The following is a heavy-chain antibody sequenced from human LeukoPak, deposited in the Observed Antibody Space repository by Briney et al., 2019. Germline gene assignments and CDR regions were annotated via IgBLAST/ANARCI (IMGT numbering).Heavy chain of an antibody. D-gene: IGHD2-2*01. CDR1: GYIFTDYY. Sequence: ASVKVSCKASGYIFTDYYIHWVRQAPGQGLEWMGWINPNSGDTNCAQKFQGRVTMTRDTSIHTAYMELSRLRSDDTAVYYCAREEYGFDPWGQGTLVTASS. V-gene: IGHV1-2*02. CDR3: AREEYGFDP. CDR2: INPNSGDT. J-gene: IGHJ5*02.